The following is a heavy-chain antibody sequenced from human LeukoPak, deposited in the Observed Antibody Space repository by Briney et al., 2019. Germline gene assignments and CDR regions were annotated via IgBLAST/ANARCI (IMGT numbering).Heavy chain of an antibody. V-gene: IGHV3-30-3*01. D-gene: IGHD6-6*01. CDR1: GFTFSSYA. CDR2: ISYDGSNK. CDR3: ARSPYSSSSPFDY. Sequence: GGSLRLSCAASGFTFSSYAMHWVRQAPGKGLEWVAVISYDGSNKYYADSVKGRFTISRDNSKNTLYLQMNSLRAEDTAVYYCARSPYSSSSPFDYWGQGTLVTVSS. J-gene: IGHJ4*02.